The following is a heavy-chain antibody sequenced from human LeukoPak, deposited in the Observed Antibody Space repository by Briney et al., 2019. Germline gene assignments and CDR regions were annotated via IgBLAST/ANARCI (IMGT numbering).Heavy chain of an antibody. CDR2: FDPEDGET. CDR3: AGGEHSSGWYYFDY. J-gene: IGHJ4*02. V-gene: IGHV1-24*01. D-gene: IGHD6-19*01. CDR1: GYTLTELS. Sequence: ASVKVSCKVSGYTLTELSMHWVRQAPGKGLEWMGGFDPEDGETIYAQKFQGRVTMTEDTSTDTAYMELSSLRSEDTAVYYCAGGEHSSGWYYFDYWGQGTLVTVSS.